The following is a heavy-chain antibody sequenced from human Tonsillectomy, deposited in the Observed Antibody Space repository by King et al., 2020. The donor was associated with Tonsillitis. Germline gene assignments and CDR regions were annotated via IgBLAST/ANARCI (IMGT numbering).Heavy chain of an antibody. D-gene: IGHD4-11*01. J-gene: IGHJ6*03. CDR1: GFTFDDCA. CDR3: ARQGDYSNYYFYYTMDV. V-gene: IGHV3-20*04. CDR2: INWNGDSI. Sequence: VQLVESGGGVVRPGGSLRLSCAASGFTFDDCAMSWVRQAPGRGLEWVSSINWNGDSIGYADAVKGRFTISRDNAKKSLYLQMNSLRAEDTALYYCARQGDYSNYYFYYTMDVWGSGTTVTVSS.